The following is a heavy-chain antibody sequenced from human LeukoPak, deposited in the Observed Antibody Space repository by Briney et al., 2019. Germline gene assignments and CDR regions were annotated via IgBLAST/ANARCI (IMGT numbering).Heavy chain of an antibody. J-gene: IGHJ4*02. D-gene: IGHD6-19*01. CDR3: ARVYSSGLPFDY. CDR2: INAGNGNT. Sequence: ASVKVSCKASGYTFTSYAMHWVRQAPGQRLEWMGWINAGNGNTKYSQKFQGRVTITRDTSASTAYMELSSLRSEDTAVYYCARVYSSGLPFDYWGQGTLVTVSS. V-gene: IGHV1-3*01. CDR1: GYTFTSYA.